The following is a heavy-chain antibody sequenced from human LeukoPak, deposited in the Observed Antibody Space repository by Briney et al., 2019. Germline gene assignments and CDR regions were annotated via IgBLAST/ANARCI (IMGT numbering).Heavy chain of an antibody. Sequence: AETLCLTCAVYGGSFSGYYWSWIRQPPGKGLEWIGEINHSGSTNYNPSLKSRVTISVDTSKNQFSLKLSSVTAADTAVYYCAKAGYDYVWGSYRRNWFDPWGQGTMVTVSS. D-gene: IGHD3-16*02. CDR3: AKAGYDYVWGSYRRNWFDP. J-gene: IGHJ5*02. V-gene: IGHV4-34*01. CDR1: GGSFSGYY. CDR2: INHSGST.